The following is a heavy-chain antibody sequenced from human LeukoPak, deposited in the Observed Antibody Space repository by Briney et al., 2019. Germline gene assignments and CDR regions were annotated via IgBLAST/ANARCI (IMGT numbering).Heavy chain of an antibody. CDR2: IYTSGST. J-gene: IGHJ4*02. Sequence: SETLSLTCTVSGGSISSGSYYWSRIRQPAGKGLEWIGRIYTSGSTNYNPSLKSRVTISVDTSKNQFSLKLSSVTAADTAVYYCAREAIPEYSSSDHYFDYWGQGTLVTVSS. D-gene: IGHD6-6*01. V-gene: IGHV4-61*02. CDR3: AREAIPEYSSSDHYFDY. CDR1: GGSISSGSYY.